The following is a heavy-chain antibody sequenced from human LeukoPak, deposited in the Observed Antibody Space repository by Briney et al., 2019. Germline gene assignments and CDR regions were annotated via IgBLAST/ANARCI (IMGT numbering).Heavy chain of an antibody. CDR2: ISGSGGST. V-gene: IGHV3-23*01. D-gene: IGHD3-22*01. Sequence: PGGSLRLSCAASGFTFSSYAMSWVRQAPGMGLEWVSAISGSGGSTYYADSVKGRFTISRDNSKNTLYLQMNSLRAEDTAVYYCAKISYDSSGYYYLDYWGQGTLVTVSS. J-gene: IGHJ4*02. CDR1: GFTFSSYA. CDR3: AKISYDSSGYYYLDY.